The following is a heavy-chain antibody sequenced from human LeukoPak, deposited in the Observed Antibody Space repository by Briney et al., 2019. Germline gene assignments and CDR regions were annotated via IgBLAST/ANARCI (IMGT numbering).Heavy chain of an antibody. CDR2: INSDGSST. CDR3: ASGVDTAMVTDGNDYYYYGMDV. Sequence: PGGSLRLSCAASGFTFSSYWMHWVRQAPGKGLVWVSRINSDGSSTSYADSVKGRFTISRDNAKNTLYLQMNSLRAEDTAVYYCASGVDTAMVTDGNDYYYYGMDVWGQGTTVTVSS. CDR1: GFTFSSYW. D-gene: IGHD5-18*01. J-gene: IGHJ6*02. V-gene: IGHV3-74*01.